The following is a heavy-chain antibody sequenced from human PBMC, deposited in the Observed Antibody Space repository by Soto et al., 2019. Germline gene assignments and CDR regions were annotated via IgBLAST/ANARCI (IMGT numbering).Heavy chain of an antibody. D-gene: IGHD5-12*01. CDR3: AKDLSVEMATIVDY. CDR1: GFTFSSYA. CDR2: ISGSGGST. V-gene: IGHV3-23*01. J-gene: IGHJ4*02. Sequence: GGSLRLSCAASGFTFSSYAMSWVRQAPGKGLEWVSAISGSGGSTYYADSVKGRFTISRDNSKNTLYLQMNSLRAEDTAVYYCAKDLSVEMATIVDYWGQGTLVTVSS.